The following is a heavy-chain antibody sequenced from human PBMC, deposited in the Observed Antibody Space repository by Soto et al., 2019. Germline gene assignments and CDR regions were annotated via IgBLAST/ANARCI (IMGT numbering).Heavy chain of an antibody. D-gene: IGHD3-3*01. J-gene: IGHJ5*02. CDR3: ARGLYYDFWSGYNWFDP. CDR2: IYYSGST. CDR1: GGSISSGGYY. V-gene: IGHV4-31*03. Sequence: QVQLQESGPGLVKPSQTLSLTCTVSGGSISSGGYYWSWIRQPPGKGLEWLGYIYYSGSTYYTPSLRSRGTISVDTSKNQSSLKLSSVTAADTAVYYCARGLYYDFWSGYNWFDPWGQGTLVTVSS.